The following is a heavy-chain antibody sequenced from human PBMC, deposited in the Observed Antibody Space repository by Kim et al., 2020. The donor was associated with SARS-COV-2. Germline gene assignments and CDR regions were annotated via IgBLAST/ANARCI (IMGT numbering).Heavy chain of an antibody. CDR2: ISGSGGST. Sequence: GGSLRLSCAASGFTFSSYAMSWVRQAPGKGLEWVSAISGSGGSTYYADSVKGRFTISRDNSKNTLYLQMNSLRAEDTAVYYCAKDWYCSSTSCYSLYYGMDVWGQGTTVTVSS. J-gene: IGHJ6*02. CDR3: AKDWYCSSTSCYSLYYGMDV. D-gene: IGHD2-2*01. V-gene: IGHV3-23*01. CDR1: GFTFSSYA.